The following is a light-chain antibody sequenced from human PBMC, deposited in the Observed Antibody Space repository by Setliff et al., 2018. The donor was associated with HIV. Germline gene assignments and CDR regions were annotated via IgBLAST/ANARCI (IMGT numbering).Light chain of an antibody. V-gene: IGLV2-14*01. CDR3: SSSRSSTIEV. CDR1: SSDVGGYNY. J-gene: IGLJ1*01. CDR2: DVS. Sequence: QSALTQPASVSGSPGQSITISCTGTSSDVGGYNYVSWYQQHPGKAPKLMIYDVSKRPSGVSDRFSGSKSVNTASLTISGLQAEDEADYYCSSSRSSTIEVFGTGTKVTVL.